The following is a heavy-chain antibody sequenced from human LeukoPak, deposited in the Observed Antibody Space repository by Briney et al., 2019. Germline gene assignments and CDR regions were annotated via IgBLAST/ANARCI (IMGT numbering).Heavy chain of an antibody. V-gene: IGHV3-66*01. CDR2: IYSGGST. CDR3: AKDKNWNVCDY. CDR1: GFTVSSNY. Sequence: PGGSLRLSCAASGFTVSSNYMSWVRQAPGKGLEWVSVIYSGGSTYYADSVKGRFTISRDNSKNTLYLQMNSLRAEDTAVYYCAKDKNWNVCDYWGRGTLVTVSS. D-gene: IGHD1-1*01. J-gene: IGHJ4*02.